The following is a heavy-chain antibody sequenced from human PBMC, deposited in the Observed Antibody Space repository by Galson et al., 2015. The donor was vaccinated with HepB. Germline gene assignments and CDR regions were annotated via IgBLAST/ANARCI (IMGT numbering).Heavy chain of an antibody. J-gene: IGHJ4*02. CDR3: ARDAGGNGYYSSFEY. CDR2: IIPMFGTA. Sequence: SVKVSCKASGGTFSTYSVSWVRQAPGQGLEWMGGIIPMFGTASYAQKFQGRVTITADESTTTAYMELRSLRSEDTAVYYCARDAGGNGYYSSFEYWGQGTLVTVSS. D-gene: IGHD3-22*01. V-gene: IGHV1-69*13. CDR1: GGTFSTYS.